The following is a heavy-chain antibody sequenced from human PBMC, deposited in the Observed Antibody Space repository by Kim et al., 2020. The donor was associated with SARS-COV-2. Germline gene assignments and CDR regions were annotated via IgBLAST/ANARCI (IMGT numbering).Heavy chain of an antibody. CDR2: IWYDGGNK. J-gene: IGHJ6*02. CDR3: AKDSARNYYASGRPSDDGMDV. D-gene: IGHD3-10*01. V-gene: IGHV3-33*06. Sequence: GGSLRLSCAASGFTFSDYAMHWVRQAPGKGLEWVAVIWYDGGNKYYADPVKGRFTISRDNSKNTLFLQLNSLRAEDTAVYYCAKDSARNYYASGRPSDDGMDVWGQGTTVTVSS. CDR1: GFTFSDYA.